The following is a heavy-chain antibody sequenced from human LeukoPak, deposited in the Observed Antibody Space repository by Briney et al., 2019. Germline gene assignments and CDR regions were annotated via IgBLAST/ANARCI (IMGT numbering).Heavy chain of an antibody. J-gene: IGHJ4*02. D-gene: IGHD6-19*01. Sequence: PSETLSLTCTVSGGSISSYYWSWIRQPPGKGPEWIGYIYYSGSTNYNPSLKSRVTISVDTSRNQFSLKLSSVTAADTAVYYCARGGFSSGPDWGQGTLVTVSS. CDR3: ARGGFSSGPD. CDR2: IYYSGST. CDR1: GGSISSYY. V-gene: IGHV4-59*01.